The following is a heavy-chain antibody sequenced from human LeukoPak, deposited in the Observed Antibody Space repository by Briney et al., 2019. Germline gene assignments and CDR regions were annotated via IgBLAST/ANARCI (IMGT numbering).Heavy chain of an antibody. CDR1: GGSISSGDYY. V-gene: IGHV4-61*08. J-gene: IGHJ4*02. CDR2: IYYSGST. CDR3: ATSLSGSYPDGY. Sequence: SETLSLTCTVSGGSISSGDYYWSWIRQPPGKGLEWIGYIYYSGSTYYNPSLKSRVTMSVDTSKNQFSLKLSSVTAADTAVYYCATSLSGSYPDGYWGQGTLVTVSS. D-gene: IGHD1-26*01.